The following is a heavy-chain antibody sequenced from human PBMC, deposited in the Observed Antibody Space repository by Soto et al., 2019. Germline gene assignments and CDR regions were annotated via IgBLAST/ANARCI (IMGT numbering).Heavy chain of an antibody. J-gene: IGHJ4*02. D-gene: IGHD5-12*01. V-gene: IGHV3-48*03. CDR2: ISSSGSSV. CDR3: VRYCSSTLCNGVATRTFDY. Sequence: LRLSCAASRFTFSTYEMHWVRQAPGKGLEWVSCISSSGSSVYYADSVKGRFTISRDNSRNSLYLQMNSLGDEDTALYYCVRYCSSTLCNGVATRTFDYWGQGALVTVSS. CDR1: RFTFSTYE.